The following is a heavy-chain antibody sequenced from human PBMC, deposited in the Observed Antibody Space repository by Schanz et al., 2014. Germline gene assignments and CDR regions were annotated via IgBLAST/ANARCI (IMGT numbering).Heavy chain of an antibody. D-gene: IGHD3-10*01. CDR1: GYIFGSHG. Sequence: QLMQSGSEVRKPGASVKVSCKASGYIFGSHGMTWVRQAPGQGPELMGWINAHTGNTQYAQKFQGRVNMTRDTVTTTVHLEVTRRRTDDTAVYYCARVHIATYHYNSPGAFDIWGQGTRVTVSS. CDR2: INAHTGNT. CDR3: ARVHIATYHYNSPGAFDI. V-gene: IGHV1-18*01. J-gene: IGHJ3*02.